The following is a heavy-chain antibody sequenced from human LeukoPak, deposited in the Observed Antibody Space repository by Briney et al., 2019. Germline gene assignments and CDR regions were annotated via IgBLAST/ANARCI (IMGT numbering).Heavy chain of an antibody. J-gene: IGHJ4*02. Sequence: QTSETLSLTCAVYGGSFSGYYWSWVRQAPGKGLEWVANIKQDGSERNYVDSVKGRFTISRDSAKNSLYLQMNSLRAEDTAVYYCAKDLHWNQFDYWGQGTLVTVSS. D-gene: IGHD1-1*01. V-gene: IGHV3-7*05. CDR3: AKDLHWNQFDY. CDR1: GGSFSGYY. CDR2: IKQDGSER.